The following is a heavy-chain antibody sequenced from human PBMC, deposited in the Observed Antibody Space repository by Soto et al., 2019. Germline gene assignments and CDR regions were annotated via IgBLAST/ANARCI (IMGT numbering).Heavy chain of an antibody. Sequence: QVKLVESGGGVVQPGRSLRLSCAASGFTFNNYGMHWVRQAPGKGLEWVAFSSYDGSNKYYADSVKGRFTISRDNSKNTLYLQMNSLRAEDTAVYYCAKDVVVGATTGLGDYYYYYGMDVWGQGTTVTVSS. J-gene: IGHJ6*02. CDR2: SSYDGSNK. V-gene: IGHV3-30*18. CDR3: AKDVVVGATTGLGDYYYYYGMDV. CDR1: GFTFNNYG. D-gene: IGHD1-26*01.